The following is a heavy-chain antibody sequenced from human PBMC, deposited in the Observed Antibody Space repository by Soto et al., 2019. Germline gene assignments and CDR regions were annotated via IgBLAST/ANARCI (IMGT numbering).Heavy chain of an antibody. J-gene: IGHJ6*02. CDR1: GFTFSSYA. CDR3: AKASVDGTVYYYYGMDV. CDR2: ISGSGGST. V-gene: IGHV3-23*01. Sequence: GGSLRLSCAASGFTFSSYAMSWVRQAPGKGLEWVSAISGSGGSTYYADSVKGRFTISRDNSKNTLYLQMNSLRAEDTAVYYCAKASVDGTVYYYYGMDVWGQGTTVTVSS. D-gene: IGHD6-19*01.